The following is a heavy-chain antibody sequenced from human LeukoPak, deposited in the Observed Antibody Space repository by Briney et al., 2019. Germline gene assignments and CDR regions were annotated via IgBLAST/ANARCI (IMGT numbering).Heavy chain of an antibody. Sequence: GGSLRLSCAASGFTFSSYAMSWVRQAPGKGLEWVSSISSSSSYIYYADSVKGRFTISRDHAKHSLYLQLNPLRAEDTAVYYCGSTNYNPSLKSRVTISVDTSKNQFSLKLSSVTAADTAVYYCARVVERTMVRELIFDYWGQGTLVTVSS. CDR2: ISSSSSYI. CDR1: GFTFSSYA. J-gene: IGHJ4*02. D-gene: IGHD3-10*01. CDR3: GSTNYNPSLKSRVTISVDTSKNQFSLKLSSVTAADTAVYYCARVVERTMVRELIFDY. V-gene: IGHV3-21*01.